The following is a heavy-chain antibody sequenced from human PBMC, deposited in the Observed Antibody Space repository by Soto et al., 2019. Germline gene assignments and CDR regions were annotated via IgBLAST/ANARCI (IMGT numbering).Heavy chain of an antibody. D-gene: IGHD3-3*01. J-gene: IGHJ4*02. CDR3: AKVDFWSGYTTGGFDY. CDR2: ISYDGSNK. Sequence: GGSLRLSCAASGFTFSSYGMHWVRQAPGKGLEWVAVISYDGSNKYYADSVKGRFTISRDNSKNTLYLQMNSLRAEDTAVYYCAKVDFWSGYTTGGFDYWGQGTLVTVSS. CDR1: GFTFSSYG. V-gene: IGHV3-30*18.